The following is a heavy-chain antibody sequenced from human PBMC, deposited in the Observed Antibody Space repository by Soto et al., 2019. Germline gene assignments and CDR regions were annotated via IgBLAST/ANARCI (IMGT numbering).Heavy chain of an antibody. Sequence: EVQLVESGGGLVQPGGSLRLSCAASGFIFSDYWMHWVRRAPGKGLVWVARINSDGSTTSYADSVKDRFTISRDNAKTTLYLQMNSLRAEDPAVYVCARVRLHEWQCYHWGQGTPVTVSS. CDR1: GFIFSDYW. J-gene: IGHJ5*02. D-gene: IGHD3-3*01. V-gene: IGHV3-74*01. CDR3: ARVRLHEWQCYH. CDR2: INSDGSTT.